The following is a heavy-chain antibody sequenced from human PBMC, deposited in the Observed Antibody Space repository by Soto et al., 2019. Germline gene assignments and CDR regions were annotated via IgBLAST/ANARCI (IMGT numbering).Heavy chain of an antibody. Sequence: QVQLQESGPGLVKPSETLSLTCTVSGGSISSYYWSWIRQPPGKGLEWIGYIYYSGSTNYNPSLKSRVTISVDTSKNQFSLKLSSVTAADTAVYYCARDQGYGGPIDYWGQGTLVTVSS. CDR1: GGSISSYY. J-gene: IGHJ4*02. V-gene: IGHV4-59*01. CDR3: ARDQGYGGPIDY. D-gene: IGHD4-17*01. CDR2: IYYSGST.